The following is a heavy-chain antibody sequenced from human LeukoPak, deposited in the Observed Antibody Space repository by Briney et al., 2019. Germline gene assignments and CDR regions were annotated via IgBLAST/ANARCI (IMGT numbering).Heavy chain of an antibody. D-gene: IGHD2-15*01. J-gene: IGHJ6*03. CDR3: ARDRDHAKEYCSGGSCRYYYYYYMDV. V-gene: IGHV3-7*01. CDR1: GFTFSSYW. CDR2: IKQDGSEK. Sequence: GGSLRLSCAASGFTFSSYWMSWVRQAPGKGLEWVANIKQDGSEKYYVDSVKGRFTISRDNAKNSLYLQMNSLRAEDTAVYYCARDRDHAKEYCSGGSCRYYYYYYMDVWGKGTTVTVSS.